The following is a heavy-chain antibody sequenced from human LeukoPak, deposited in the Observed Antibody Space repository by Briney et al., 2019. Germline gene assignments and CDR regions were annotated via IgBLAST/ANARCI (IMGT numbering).Heavy chain of an antibody. D-gene: IGHD3-10*01. V-gene: IGHV3-30*18. CDR3: AKVSGGLLFDY. CDR1: GFTFSNYG. J-gene: IGHJ4*02. CDR2: FSYDGNTK. Sequence: GRSLRLSCAASGFTFSNYGMHWVRQAPGKGLEWVAVFSYDGNTKYYADSVKGRFTISRDDSKSTLYLQMNSLRAEDTAVYYCAKVSGGLLFDYWGQGTLVTVSS.